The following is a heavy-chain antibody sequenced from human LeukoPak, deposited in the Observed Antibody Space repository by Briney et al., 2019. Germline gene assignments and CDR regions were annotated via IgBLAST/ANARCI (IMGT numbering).Heavy chain of an antibody. Sequence: PGGSLRLSCAASGFTFDDYAMHWVRQAPGKGLEGVYGICWNSGSIGYADSVKCRFTISRDNAKNSLYLQINSLRAEDTALYYCAKDPHNLDSSSWSHFDYWGQGTLVTVSS. V-gene: IGHV3-9*01. CDR2: ICWNSGSI. CDR1: GFTFDDYA. CDR3: AKDPHNLDSSSWSHFDY. J-gene: IGHJ4*02. D-gene: IGHD6-13*01.